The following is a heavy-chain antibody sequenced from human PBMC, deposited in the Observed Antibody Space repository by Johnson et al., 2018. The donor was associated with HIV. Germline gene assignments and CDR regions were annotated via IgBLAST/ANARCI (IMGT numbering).Heavy chain of an antibody. D-gene: IGHD3-16*02. Sequence: VQLVESGGGLVQPGGSLRLSCAASGFTFSSYWMSWVRQAPGKGLEWVANIKQDGSEKYYVDSVKGRFTISRDNAKNSLYLQLNSLRAEDTAAYYCARPRTSYRAFDIWGQGTMVTVSS. V-gene: IGHV3-7*05. J-gene: IGHJ3*02. CDR1: GFTFSSYW. CDR3: ARPRTSYRAFDI. CDR2: IKQDGSEK.